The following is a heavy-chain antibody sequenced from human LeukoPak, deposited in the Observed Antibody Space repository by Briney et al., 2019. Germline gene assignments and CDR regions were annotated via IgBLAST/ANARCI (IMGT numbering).Heavy chain of an antibody. J-gene: IGHJ4*02. CDR1: GGSFSGHY. Sequence: SETLSLTCAVYGGSFSGHYWNWIRQPPGKGLEWIGEINHSGNTNYNPSLKSRVTLSVDTSKNQFSLKLSSVTAADTAVYYCARLAGATFDYWGQGTLVTVSS. D-gene: IGHD1-26*01. CDR2: INHSGNT. CDR3: ARLAGATFDY. V-gene: IGHV4-34*01.